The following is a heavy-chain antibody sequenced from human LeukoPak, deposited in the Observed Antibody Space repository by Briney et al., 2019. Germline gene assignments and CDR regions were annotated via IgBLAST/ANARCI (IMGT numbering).Heavy chain of an antibody. D-gene: IGHD3-10*01. CDR3: AKDRGYGSGSYYYYYYMDV. Sequence: GGSLRLSCAASGFTFSSYGMHWVRQAPGKGLEWVAFIRYDGSNKYYADSVKGRFTISRDNSKNTLYLQMNSLRAEDTAVYYCAKDRGYGSGSYYYYYYMDVWGKGTTDTISS. J-gene: IGHJ6*03. V-gene: IGHV3-30*02. CDR1: GFTFSSYG. CDR2: IRYDGSNK.